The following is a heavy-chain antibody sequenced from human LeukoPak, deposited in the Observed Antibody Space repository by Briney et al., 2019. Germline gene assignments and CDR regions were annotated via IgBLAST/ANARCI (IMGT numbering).Heavy chain of an antibody. Sequence: PGGSLRLSCAASGFTFSSYEMNWVRQAPGKGLEWVSYISSSGSTIYYADSVKGRFTISRDNAKNSLYLQMNSPRAEDTAVYYCASQKGRIAVAVDYWGQGTLVTVSS. CDR1: GFTFSSYE. V-gene: IGHV3-48*03. CDR2: ISSSGSTI. CDR3: ASQKGRIAVAVDY. D-gene: IGHD6-19*01. J-gene: IGHJ4*02.